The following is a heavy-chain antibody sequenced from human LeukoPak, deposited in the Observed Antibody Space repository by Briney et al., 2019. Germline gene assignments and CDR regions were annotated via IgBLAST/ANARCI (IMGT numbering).Heavy chain of an antibody. CDR3: ARGRRIAAASGTRGYYFDY. Sequence: ASVKVSCKASGYTFTSYDINWVRQATGQGLEWMGWMNPNSGNTGYAQKFQGRVTMTRNTSISTAYMELSSLRSEDTAVYYCARGRRIAAASGTRGYYFDYWGRGTLVTVSS. CDR2: MNPNSGNT. J-gene: IGHJ4*02. CDR1: GYTFTSYD. D-gene: IGHD6-13*01. V-gene: IGHV1-8*01.